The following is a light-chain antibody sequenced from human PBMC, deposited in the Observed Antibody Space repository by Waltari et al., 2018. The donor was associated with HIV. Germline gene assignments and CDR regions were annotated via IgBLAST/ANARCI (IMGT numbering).Light chain of an antibody. V-gene: IGLV1-47*01. Sequence: QSLLTQPPSVSGTPGQTVTTSCSRRPSKIGPEALYWYQQLPETAPHQPIYWNYKRPSGVPDLFSCSKARASASLVISGLRSEDEAHYYCVSYDSRLDERLFGGGTKLTVL. CDR3: VSYDSRLDERL. CDR1: PSKIGPEA. CDR2: WNY. J-gene: IGLJ3*02.